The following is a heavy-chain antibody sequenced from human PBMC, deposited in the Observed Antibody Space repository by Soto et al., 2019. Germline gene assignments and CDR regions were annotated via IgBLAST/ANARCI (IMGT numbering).Heavy chain of an antibody. J-gene: IGHJ6*02. CDR3: ARAYVDTAMVYYYYYGMGV. CDR2: INPSGGST. CDR1: GYTFTSYY. V-gene: IGHV1-46*01. D-gene: IGHD5-18*01. Sequence: QVQLVQSGAEVKKPGASVKVSCKASGYTFTSYYMNWVRQAPGQGLEWMGIINPSGGSTSYAQKFQGRVTMTRYTSTRTVYMELSSLRSEDTAVYYCARAYVDTAMVYYYYYGMGVWGHGTTVTVSS.